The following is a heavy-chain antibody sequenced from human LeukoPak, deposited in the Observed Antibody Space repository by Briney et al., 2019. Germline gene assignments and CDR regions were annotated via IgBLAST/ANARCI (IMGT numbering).Heavy chain of an antibody. CDR3: SKDWGEYYYGSGSYYNSDGY. CDR1: GLTFSNYA. Sequence: PAGGSLRLSCAASGLTFSNYAMSWVRQAPGKGLEWVSGISDSGGSTYYADSVKGRFTISRDNSKNALFLQMNSLRAEDTAVYYCSKDWGEYYYGSGSYYNSDGYWGQGTLVTVSS. D-gene: IGHD3-10*01. J-gene: IGHJ4*02. V-gene: IGHV3-23*01. CDR2: ISDSGGST.